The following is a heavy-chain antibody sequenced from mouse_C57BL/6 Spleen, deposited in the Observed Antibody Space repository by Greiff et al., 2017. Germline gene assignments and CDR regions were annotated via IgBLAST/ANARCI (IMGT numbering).Heavy chain of an antibody. CDR1: GYAFSSSW. V-gene: IGHV1-82*01. CDR3: ARSGYYYGSSPYFDV. J-gene: IGHJ1*03. D-gene: IGHD1-1*01. CDR2: IYPGDGDT. Sequence: QVQLQQPGPELVKPGASVKISCKASGYAFSSSWMNWVKQRPGKGLEWIGRIYPGDGDTNYNGKFKGKATLTAEKSSSTAYMQLSSLTSEDSAVYFCARSGYYYGSSPYFDVWGTGTTVTVSS.